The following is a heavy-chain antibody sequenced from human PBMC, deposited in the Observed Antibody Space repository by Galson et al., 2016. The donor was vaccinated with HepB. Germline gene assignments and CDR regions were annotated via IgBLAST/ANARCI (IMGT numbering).Heavy chain of an antibody. CDR3: ARRFGQIVPAAIGWFDP. CDR1: GYTFPNYG. V-gene: IGHV1-18*01. Sequence: SVKVSCKASGYTFPNYGITWVRQAPGQGLEWMGWISMYNGNTSYAQKFQGRVTMTTDTSTSTAYMELRSLTSDDTAVYYCARRFGQIVPAAIGWFDPWGQGTLVTVSS. D-gene: IGHD2-2*01. CDR2: ISMYNGNT. J-gene: IGHJ5*02.